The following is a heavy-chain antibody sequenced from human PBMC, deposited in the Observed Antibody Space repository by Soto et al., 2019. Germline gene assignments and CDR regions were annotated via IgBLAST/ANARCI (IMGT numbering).Heavy chain of an antibody. J-gene: IGHJ4*02. Sequence: VQLVQSGGEVKPPGASVKVSCKASGYSFGYTFRNYGISWVRQAPGQGPEWMGWISGYNGNTNYAQKFQGRVTMTTDTSTSTAYMELRSLRSDDTAVYYCARDNYERSGYFDCWGQGTLVTVSS. D-gene: IGHD3-22*01. CDR2: ISGYNGNT. V-gene: IGHV1-18*01. CDR1: GYSFGYTFRNYG. CDR3: ARDNYERSGYFDC.